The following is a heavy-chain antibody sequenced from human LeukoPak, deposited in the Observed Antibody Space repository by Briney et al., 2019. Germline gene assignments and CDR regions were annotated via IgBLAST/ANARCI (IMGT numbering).Heavy chain of an antibody. CDR3: ARNGKTYYYDSSEGPFDI. V-gene: IGHV3-74*01. Sequence: GGSLRLSCAASGFTFSSYSMNWVRQAPGKGLVWVSRINSDGSSTSYADSVKGRFTISRDNAKNTLYLQMNSLRAEDTAVYYCARNGKTYYYDSSEGPFDIWGQGTMVTVSS. J-gene: IGHJ3*02. D-gene: IGHD3-22*01. CDR1: GFTFSSYS. CDR2: INSDGSST.